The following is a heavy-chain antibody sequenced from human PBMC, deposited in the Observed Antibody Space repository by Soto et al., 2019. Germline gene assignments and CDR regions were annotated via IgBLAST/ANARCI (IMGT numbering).Heavy chain of an antibody. V-gene: IGHV5-51*01. CDR1: GYSFTSYW. J-gene: IGHJ6*02. CDR2: ISPSNSDT. CDR3: ARSRSYDGSGTFYNTYYFGMDA. Sequence: PGESLKISCKGSGYSFTSYWIGWVRQMPGKGLEWMGIISPSNSDTRYSPSLQGQVTISADKSISTAYLQWSSLKASDTAMYYCARSRSYDGSGTFYNTYYFGMDAWGQGTTVTVSS. D-gene: IGHD3-10*01.